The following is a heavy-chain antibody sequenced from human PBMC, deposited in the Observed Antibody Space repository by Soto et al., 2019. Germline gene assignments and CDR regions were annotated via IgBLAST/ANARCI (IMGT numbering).Heavy chain of an antibody. V-gene: IGHV3-73*01. CDR2: IRSKANSYAT. J-gene: IGHJ6*02. CDR3: TSSALIDYYYYYGMDV. Sequence: HPGGSQRLSCAATGFTFSGSAMHWVRQASGKGLEWVGRIRSKANSYATAYAASVKGRFTISRDDSKNTAYLQMNSLKTEDTAVYYCTSSALIDYYYYYGMDVWGQGTTVTVSS. CDR1: GFTFSGSA. D-gene: IGHD3-22*01.